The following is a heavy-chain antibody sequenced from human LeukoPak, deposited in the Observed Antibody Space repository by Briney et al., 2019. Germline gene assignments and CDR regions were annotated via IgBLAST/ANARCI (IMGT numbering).Heavy chain of an antibody. D-gene: IGHD6-19*01. CDR3: ARKYSSGPGVFDY. V-gene: IGHV4-39*07. CDR2: IYYSGST. CDR1: GGSISNSSYY. J-gene: IGHJ4*02. Sequence: SETLSLTCTVSGGSISNSSYYWGWIRQPPGKGLEWIGSIYYSGSTYYDPSLKSRVTISVDTSKNQFSLKLSSVIAADTAVYYCARKYSSGPGVFDYWGQGTLVTVSS.